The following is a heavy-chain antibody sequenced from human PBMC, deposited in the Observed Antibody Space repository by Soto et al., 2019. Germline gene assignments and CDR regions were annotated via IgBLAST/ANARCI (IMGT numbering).Heavy chain of an antibody. CDR3: ARGAIRAVVATLYYFAY. J-gene: IGHJ4*02. D-gene: IGHD2-15*01. V-gene: IGHV1-69*12. Sequence: QVQLVQSGAEVKKPGSSVKVSCKASGGTFSSYAISWVRQAPGQGLEWMGVIIPIFGTANYAQKFKGRVTITADESTSTAYRGLGSVGSEDTAVYYCARGAIRAVVATLYYFAYWGQGTLVTVSS. CDR1: GGTFSSYA. CDR2: IIPIFGTA.